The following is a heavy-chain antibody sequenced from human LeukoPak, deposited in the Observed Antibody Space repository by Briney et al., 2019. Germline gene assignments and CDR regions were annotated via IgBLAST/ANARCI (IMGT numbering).Heavy chain of an antibody. D-gene: IGHD5-12*01. V-gene: IGHV4-39*07. CDR2: IYYSGST. CDR3: AREGRGFLYGMDV. Sequence: SETLSLTCTVSGGSISSSSYYWGWIRQPPGKGLEWIGSIYYSGSTYYNPSLKSRVTISVDTSKNQFSLKLSSVTAADTAVYYCAREGRGFLYGMDVWGQGTTVTVSS. J-gene: IGHJ6*02. CDR1: GGSISSSSYY.